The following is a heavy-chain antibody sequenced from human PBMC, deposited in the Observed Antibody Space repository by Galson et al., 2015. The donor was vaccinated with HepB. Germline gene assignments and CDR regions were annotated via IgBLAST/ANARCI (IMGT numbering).Heavy chain of an antibody. CDR2: IEQDGSEK. J-gene: IGHJ4*02. V-gene: IGHV3-7*01. CDR3: VRDRNRYSSGYYHFDS. Sequence: SLRLSCAASGFVFSTYWMSWVRQAPGKGLEWVANIEQDGSEKYYVDSVKGRFTISRDNAKNSLYLQLSSLRVEGTAVYYCVRDRNRYSSGYYHFDSWGQGTLVTVSS. D-gene: IGHD6-19*01. CDR1: GFVFSTYW.